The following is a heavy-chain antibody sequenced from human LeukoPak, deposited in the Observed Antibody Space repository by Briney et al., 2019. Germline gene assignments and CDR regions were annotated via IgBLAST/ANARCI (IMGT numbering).Heavy chain of an antibody. CDR1: SGSISNYY. Sequence: SETLSLTCGVSSGSISNYYWSWIRQPPGKGLEWIGYIYYSGSTNYNPSLKSRVTISVDTSKNQFSLKLSSVTAADTAVYYCARHQLRAGINDAFDIWGQGTMVTVSS. D-gene: IGHD5-24*01. V-gene: IGHV4-59*08. CDR2: IYYSGST. J-gene: IGHJ3*02. CDR3: ARHQLRAGINDAFDI.